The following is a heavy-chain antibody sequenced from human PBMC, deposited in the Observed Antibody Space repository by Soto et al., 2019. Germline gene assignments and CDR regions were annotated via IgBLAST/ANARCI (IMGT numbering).Heavy chain of an antibody. CDR1: GFTFSSYA. CDR2: ISYDGSNK. Sequence: QVQLVESGGGVVQPGRPLRLSCAASGFTFSSYAMHWVRQAPGKGLEWVAVISYDGSNKYYADSVKGRFTISRDNSKNPLYLQMNHLSGEDTAVYYCARSERWYAAFDIWGQGTMVTVSS. D-gene: IGHD1-1*01. V-gene: IGHV3-30-3*01. J-gene: IGHJ3*02. CDR3: ARSERWYAAFDI.